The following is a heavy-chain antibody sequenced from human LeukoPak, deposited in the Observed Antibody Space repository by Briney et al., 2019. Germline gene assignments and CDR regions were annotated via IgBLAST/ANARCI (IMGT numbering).Heavy chain of an antibody. CDR3: ATGGGPFDY. CDR2: INHSGST. D-gene: IGHD3-16*01. CDR1: GGSFSGYY. V-gene: IGHV4-34*01. Sequence: SETLSLTCAVYGGSFSGYYWSWIRQPPGKGLEWIGEINHSGSTNYNPSLKSRVTMSLDTSKNQFFLKLSSVTAADTAVYFCATGGGPFDYWGQGILVTVSS. J-gene: IGHJ4*02.